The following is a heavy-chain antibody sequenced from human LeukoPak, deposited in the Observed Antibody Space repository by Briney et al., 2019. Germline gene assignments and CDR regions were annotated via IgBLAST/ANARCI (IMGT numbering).Heavy chain of an antibody. CDR3: ASTLYGDYSYYYGMDV. CDR1: GGSISSYY. Sequence: SGTLSLTCTVSGGSISSYYWSWIRQPPGKGLEWIGYIYYSGSTNYNPSLKSRVTISVDTSKNQFSLKLSSVTAADTAVYYCASTLYGDYSYYYGMDVWGQGTTVTVSS. CDR2: IYYSGST. D-gene: IGHD4-17*01. J-gene: IGHJ6*02. V-gene: IGHV4-59*08.